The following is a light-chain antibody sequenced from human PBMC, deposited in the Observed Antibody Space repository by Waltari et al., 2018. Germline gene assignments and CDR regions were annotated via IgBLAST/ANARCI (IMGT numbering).Light chain of an antibody. J-gene: IGLJ2*01. CDR3: HSRDASGVGGT. CDR2: DNK. Sequence: TQDPAVSVALGQTVRITCQGDSLRSYYASWYQQRPGQAPKLVLYDNKNRPSGVPDRFSGSRSDNTASLTVTGAQAEDEGHYYCHSRDASGVGGTFGGGTKLTVL. V-gene: IGLV3-19*01. CDR1: SLRSYY.